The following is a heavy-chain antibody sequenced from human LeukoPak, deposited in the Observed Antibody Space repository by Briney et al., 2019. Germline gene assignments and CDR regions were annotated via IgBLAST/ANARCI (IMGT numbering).Heavy chain of an antibody. J-gene: IGHJ4*02. CDR2: ISGSGGST. CDR3: ARAGYYDSSGYYDY. D-gene: IGHD3-22*01. V-gene: IGHV3-23*01. CDR1: GFTFSSYA. Sequence: GGSLRLSCAASGFTFSSYAMSWVRQAPGKGLEWVSAISGSGGSTYYPGSVKGRFTISRENAKNSLYLQMNSLRAGDTAVYYCARAGYYDSSGYYDYWGQGTLVTVSS.